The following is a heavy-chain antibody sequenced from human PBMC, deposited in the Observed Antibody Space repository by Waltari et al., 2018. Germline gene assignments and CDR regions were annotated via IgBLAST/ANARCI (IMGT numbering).Heavy chain of an antibody. CDR3: VRGGWLRLRGRYWYFDL. CDR1: GGSFNDHY. Sequence: QVQLQQWGAGLLKPSETLSLTCAVSGGSFNDHYWTLIRQSPGKGLEWIGEISHSGSTNDNPSLKRRGTISVDTSKNQFSLNLRSVTAADTAVYFCVRGGWLRLRGRYWYFDLWGRGTLVTVSS. CDR2: ISHSGST. J-gene: IGHJ2*01. V-gene: IGHV4-34*01. D-gene: IGHD5-12*01.